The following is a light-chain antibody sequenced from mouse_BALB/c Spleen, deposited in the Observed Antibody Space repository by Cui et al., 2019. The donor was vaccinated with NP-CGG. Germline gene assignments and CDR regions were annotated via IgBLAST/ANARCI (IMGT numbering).Light chain of an antibody. CDR1: TGAVRTSNY. CDR3: ALWYSNHWV. CDR2: GTN. J-gene: IGLJ1*01. Sequence: QAVVTQESALTTLPGATATLTCRSSTGAVRTSNYASWVQEKPDHLFTGLIGGTNNRAPGVPARFSGSLIGDKAALTITGAQTEDEAIYFCALWYSNHWVFGGGTKLTVL. V-gene: IGLV1*01.